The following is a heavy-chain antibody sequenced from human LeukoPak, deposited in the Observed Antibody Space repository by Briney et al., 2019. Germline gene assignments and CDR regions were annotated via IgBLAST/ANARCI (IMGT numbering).Heavy chain of an antibody. CDR1: GFTFDDYA. Sequence: GGSLRLSCAASGFTFDDYAMHWVRQAPGKGLEWVSGISWNSGSIGYADSVKGRFTISRDNAKNSLYLQMNSLRAEDTALYYCAKDKFAVTTFWEGYGMDVWGQGTTVTVSS. D-gene: IGHD4-17*01. V-gene: IGHV3-9*01. CDR3: AKDKFAVTTFWEGYGMDV. CDR2: ISWNSGSI. J-gene: IGHJ6*02.